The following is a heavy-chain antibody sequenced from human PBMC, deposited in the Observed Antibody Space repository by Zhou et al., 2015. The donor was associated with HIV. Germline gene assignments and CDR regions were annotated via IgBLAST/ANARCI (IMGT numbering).Heavy chain of an antibody. V-gene: IGHV1-2*02. Sequence: QVQLVQSGAEVRKPGASVKVSCKASGYTFTDYYIHWVRQAPGQGLEWMGWINPDSGGTNYAQRFQDRVTMTRGTSITTAYMGLSSLRYDDTAVYYCARATTVTTSVDYWGQGTLVTVSS. CDR3: ARATTVTTSVDY. D-gene: IGHD4-17*01. CDR1: GYTFTDYY. CDR2: INPDSGGT. J-gene: IGHJ4*02.